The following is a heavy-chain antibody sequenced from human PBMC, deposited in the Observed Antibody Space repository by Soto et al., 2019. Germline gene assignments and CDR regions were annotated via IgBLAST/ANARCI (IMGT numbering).Heavy chain of an antibody. V-gene: IGHV4-30-4*01. Sequence: SSETLSLTCTVSGGSISSGDYSWSWVRQSPGKGLEWIGHIYNSGITYYNPSLKSRVVISIDTSRNQFSLRLNSLTAADRAVYFCARGVTVFGLVSRFWFDPWGQGTVVTASS. CDR1: GGSISSGDYS. CDR2: IYNSGIT. CDR3: ARGVTVFGLVSRFWFDP. D-gene: IGHD3-3*01. J-gene: IGHJ5*02.